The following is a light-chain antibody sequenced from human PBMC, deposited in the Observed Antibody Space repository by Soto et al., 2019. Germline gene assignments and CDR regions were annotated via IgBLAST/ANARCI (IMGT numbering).Light chain of an antibody. CDR1: SSDVGTYNL. Sequence: QSALTQPASVSRSPGQSITISCTGTSSDVGTYNLVSWYQQHPGKAPKLIIFEVNKRPSGVSSRFSGSKSGNTASLTLSGLQADDEADYYCCSYARSGTLIFGGGTKLTVL. CDR3: CSYARSGTLI. V-gene: IGLV2-23*02. CDR2: EVN. J-gene: IGLJ2*01.